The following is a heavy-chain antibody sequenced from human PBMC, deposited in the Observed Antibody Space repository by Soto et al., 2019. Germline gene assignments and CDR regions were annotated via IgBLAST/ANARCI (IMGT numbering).Heavy chain of an antibody. CDR3: AREVKGSSSPGSANNWFDP. V-gene: IGHV4-31*03. Sequence: QVQLQESGPGLVKPSQTLSLTCTVSGGSISSGGYYWSWIRQHPGKGLEWIGYIYYSGSTYYNPSLKSRVTISVDTSKNQFSLKLSSVTAADTAVYYCAREVKGSSSPGSANNWFDPWGQGTLVTVSS. CDR1: GGSISSGGYY. D-gene: IGHD6-6*01. CDR2: IYYSGST. J-gene: IGHJ5*02.